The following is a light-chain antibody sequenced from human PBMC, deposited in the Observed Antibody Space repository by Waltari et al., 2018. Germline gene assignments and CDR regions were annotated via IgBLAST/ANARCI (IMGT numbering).Light chain of an antibody. CDR3: QTWGTGPWV. CDR1: SGQSSYA. CDR2: LNSDGNH. V-gene: IGLV4-69*01. J-gene: IGLJ3*02. Sequence: LGRTQAPYACESLGASVKLTCTLSSGQSSYAIAWHQQQQEKGPRYWMKLNSDGNHSKGDGIPDRFSGSSSGAERYLTLSRLQSEDEADYFCQTWGTGPWVFGGGTKLSVL.